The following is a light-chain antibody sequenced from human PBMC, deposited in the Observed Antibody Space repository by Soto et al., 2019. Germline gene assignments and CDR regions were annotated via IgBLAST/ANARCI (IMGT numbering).Light chain of an antibody. CDR2: GAS. Sequence: EIVLTQSPGTLSLSPGERATLSCRASQSVSSSYLAWYQQKPGQAPRLLIYGASSRATGIPDRFSGSGSGTDMTITISRLEPEDFAVYYCQQYGSSLFFTFGPGTKVDIK. J-gene: IGKJ3*01. CDR1: QSVSSSY. V-gene: IGKV3-20*01. CDR3: QQYGSSLFFT.